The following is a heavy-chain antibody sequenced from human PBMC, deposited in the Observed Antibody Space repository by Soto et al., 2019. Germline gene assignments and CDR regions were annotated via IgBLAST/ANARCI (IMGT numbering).Heavy chain of an antibody. CDR2: LFSSGST. Sequence: QVQLQESGPGLVKASETLSLTCTVSGGSVSSNSEFWPWLRQPPGKGLECIGYLFSSGSTNYNPPRKSRVTISVDTSKNQFSLRLSSVSAADTAVYYCASIGEYRGCLDPWGQGIPVTVSS. V-gene: IGHV4-61*01. CDR1: GGSVSSNSEF. CDR3: ASIGEYRGCLDP. D-gene: IGHD5-12*01. J-gene: IGHJ5*02.